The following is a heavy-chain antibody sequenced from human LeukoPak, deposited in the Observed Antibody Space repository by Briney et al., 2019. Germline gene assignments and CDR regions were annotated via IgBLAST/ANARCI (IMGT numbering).Heavy chain of an antibody. CDR1: GGSFSGYY. J-gene: IGHJ3*02. CDR2: INHSGST. CDR3: ARPTRSNLFGAFDI. D-gene: IGHD3-10*02. Sequence: SETLSLTCAVYGGSFSGYYWSWIRQPPGKGLEWLGEINHSGSTNYNPSLKSRVTISVDTSKNQFSLKLSSVTAADTAVYYCARPTRSNLFGAFDIWGQGTMVTVSS. V-gene: IGHV4-34*01.